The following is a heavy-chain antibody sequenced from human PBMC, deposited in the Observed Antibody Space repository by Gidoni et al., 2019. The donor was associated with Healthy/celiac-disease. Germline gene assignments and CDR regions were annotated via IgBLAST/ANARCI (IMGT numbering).Heavy chain of an antibody. Sequence: QVQLQQWGAGLLKPSETLSLPWAVYGGSFSGYYCGWIRQPPGKGLEWIGEINHSGSTNYNPSLKSRVTISVDTSKNQFSLKLSSVTAADTAVYYCARGGGSHGYHATFDYWGQGTLVTVSS. CDR1: GGSFSGYY. D-gene: IGHD1-26*01. J-gene: IGHJ4*02. CDR2: INHSGST. CDR3: ARGGGSHGYHATFDY. V-gene: IGHV4-34*01.